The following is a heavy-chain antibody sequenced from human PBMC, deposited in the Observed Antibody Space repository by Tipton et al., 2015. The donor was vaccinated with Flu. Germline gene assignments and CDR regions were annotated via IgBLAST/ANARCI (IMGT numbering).Heavy chain of an antibody. CDR2: IVPIFDTA. D-gene: IGHD3-3*01. CDR3: AGGLPLGTIFGLGLGAMDV. Sequence: QMQLVQSGAEVKRPGSSVKVSCKASGGTFSSYAITWVRQAPGQGLEWMGGIVPIFDTANYAQKFQGRVTIDANESTNTAYMELRGLRSEDTAGCYGAGGLPLGTIFGLGLGAMDVWGQGTTVPVSS. CDR1: GGTFSSYA. V-gene: IGHV1-69*01. J-gene: IGHJ6*02.